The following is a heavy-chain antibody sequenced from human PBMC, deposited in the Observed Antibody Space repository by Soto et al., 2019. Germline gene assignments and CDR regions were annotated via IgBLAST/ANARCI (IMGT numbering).Heavy chain of an antibody. V-gene: IGHV4-39*01. CDR3: ARIEDLYDSGGPGEIDL. CDR1: GGSISSSSYY. D-gene: IGHD3-22*01. J-gene: IGHJ6*02. Sequence: QLQLQESGPGLVKPSETLSLTCTVSGGSISSSSYYWGWIRQPPGKGLEWIGSISYSGSTYYNPSLKSRVPNFVGPSQKQFPLDLDSGTAAGTAVDFRARIEDLYDSGGPGEIDLLGPGNTVTVSS. CDR2: ISYSGST.